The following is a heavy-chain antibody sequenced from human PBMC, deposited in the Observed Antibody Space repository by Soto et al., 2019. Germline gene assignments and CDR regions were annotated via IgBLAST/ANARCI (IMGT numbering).Heavy chain of an antibody. CDR2: INPNSGGT. CDR3: ARVGYCSGGSWSGPCDAFVI. J-gene: IGHJ3*02. V-gene: IGHV1-2*04. Sequence: QVQLVQSGAEVKKPGASVKVSCKASGYTFTGYYMHWVRQAPGQGLEWMGWINPNSGGTNYAQKFQGWVTMTRDTSISTAYMEVSRLRSDDTAVYYCARVGYCSGGSWSGPCDAFVIWGQGTMVTVSS. D-gene: IGHD2-15*01. CDR1: GYTFTGYY.